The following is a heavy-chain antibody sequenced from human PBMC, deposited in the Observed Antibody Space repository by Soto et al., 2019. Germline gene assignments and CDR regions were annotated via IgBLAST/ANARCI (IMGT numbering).Heavy chain of an antibody. D-gene: IGHD3-3*01. CDR3: ARDNRYDFWSGYPQAYYYYYGMDV. CDR2: IIPIFGTA. V-gene: IGHV1-69*13. Sequence: SVKVSCKASGGTFSSYAISWVRQAPGQGLEWMGGIIPIFGTANYAQKFQGRVTITADESTSTAYMELSSLRSEDTAVYYCARDNRYDFWSGYPQAYYYYYGMDVWGQGTTVTSP. CDR1: GGTFSSYA. J-gene: IGHJ6*02.